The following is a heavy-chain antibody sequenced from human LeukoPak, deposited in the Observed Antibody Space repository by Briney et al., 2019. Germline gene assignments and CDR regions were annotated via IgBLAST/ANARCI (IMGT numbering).Heavy chain of an antibody. CDR3: ARHPIRYSSGWYGDY. CDR1: GYRFSNYW. V-gene: IGHV5-51*01. D-gene: IGHD6-19*01. CDR2: IYPGDSDT. J-gene: IGHJ4*02. Sequence: GESLKISCKVSGYRFSNYWIGWVRQMPGKGLEWMGIIYPGDSDTRYSLSFQGQVTISAVKSISTAYLQWSSLKASDTAMYYCARHPIRYSSGWYGDYWGQGTLVTVSS.